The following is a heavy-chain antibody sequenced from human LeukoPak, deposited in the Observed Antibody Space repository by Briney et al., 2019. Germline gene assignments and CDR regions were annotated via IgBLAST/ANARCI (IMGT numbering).Heavy chain of an antibody. D-gene: IGHD3-3*01. CDR1: GGSISSYY. CDR3: AGGPTRLRFLEWLPGPVDY. Sequence: SETLSLTCTVSGGSISSYYWSWIRQPPGKGLEWIGYIYYSGSTYYNPSLKSRVTISVDTSKNQFSLKLSSVTAADTAVYYCAGGPTRLRFLEWLPGPVDYWGQGTLVTVSS. CDR2: IYYSGST. V-gene: IGHV4-59*06. J-gene: IGHJ4*02.